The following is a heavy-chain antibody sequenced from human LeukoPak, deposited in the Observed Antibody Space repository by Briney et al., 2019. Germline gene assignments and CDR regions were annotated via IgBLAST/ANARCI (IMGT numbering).Heavy chain of an antibody. D-gene: IGHD2-15*01. Sequence: GGSLRLSCADSGFTFSTYAMSWVRQTPEKGLEWVSAVSGSGAYTYYAESVKGRFTISRDNSRNTLYLRMNSLRAEDTAIYYCVKEHDEYPGSWFDHWGQGTLVTVSS. J-gene: IGHJ5*02. V-gene: IGHV3-23*01. CDR2: VSGSGAYT. CDR3: VKEHDEYPGSWFDH. CDR1: GFTFSTYA.